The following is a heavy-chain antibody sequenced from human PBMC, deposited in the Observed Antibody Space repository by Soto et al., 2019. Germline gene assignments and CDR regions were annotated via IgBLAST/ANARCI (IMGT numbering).Heavy chain of an antibody. V-gene: IGHV3-66*01. D-gene: IGHD3-22*01. CDR1: GFTVSSNY. J-gene: IGHJ6*02. Sequence: GGSLRLSCAASGFTVSSNYMSWVRQAPGKGLEWVSVLYPGANTYYADSVKGRFTISRDNSMNTLSLQMNSLRGEDTAVYYCARDLPPGRTYYYDSSLYGMAVWGQGTTVTVSS. CDR3: ARDLPPGRTYYYDSSLYGMAV. CDR2: LYPGANT.